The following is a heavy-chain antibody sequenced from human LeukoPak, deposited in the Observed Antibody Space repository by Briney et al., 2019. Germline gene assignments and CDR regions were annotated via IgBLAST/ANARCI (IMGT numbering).Heavy chain of an antibody. CDR3: AKDTGMEYSSSWYFDY. CDR2: IRYDGSNK. CDR1: GFTFSSYS. V-gene: IGHV3-30*02. Sequence: GGSLRLSCAASGFTFSSYSMNWVRQAPGKGLEWVAFIRYDGSNKYYADSVKGRFTISRDNSKNTLYLQMNSLRAEDTAVYYCAKDTGMEYSSSWYFDYWGQGTLVTVSS. J-gene: IGHJ4*02. D-gene: IGHD6-13*01.